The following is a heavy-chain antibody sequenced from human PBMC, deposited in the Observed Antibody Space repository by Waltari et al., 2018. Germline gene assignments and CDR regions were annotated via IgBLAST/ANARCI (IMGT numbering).Heavy chain of an antibody. D-gene: IGHD4-17*01. V-gene: IGHV3-23*01. CDR1: GYPFSHYA. J-gene: IGHJ4*02. CDR2: ISYSGGRT. CDR3: AKGATTETTGGDS. Sequence: EVQLLESGGGLVQPGGSLRLYCAGSGYPFSHYAMTWVRQAPGKGLEWVSAISYSGGRTYYAASVKGRFTISRDDSKNTLYLQMNSLRAEDTAVYYCAKGATTETTGGDSWGQGTLVTVSS.